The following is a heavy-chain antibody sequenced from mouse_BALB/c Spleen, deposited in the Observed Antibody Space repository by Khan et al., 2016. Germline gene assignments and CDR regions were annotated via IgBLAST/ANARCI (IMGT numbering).Heavy chain of an antibody. CDR1: GYSITSGYG. V-gene: IGHV3-2*02. J-gene: IGHJ2*01. CDR3: ARTARIKY. D-gene: IGHD1-2*01. CDR2: ISYSGST. Sequence: EVQLQESGPGLVKPSQSLSLTCTVTGYSITSGYGWNWIRQFPGNKLEWMGYISYSGSTNYNPSLKSRISITRDTSKNTFFLQLNSVTTEDTATXYCARTARIKYWGQGTTLTVSS.